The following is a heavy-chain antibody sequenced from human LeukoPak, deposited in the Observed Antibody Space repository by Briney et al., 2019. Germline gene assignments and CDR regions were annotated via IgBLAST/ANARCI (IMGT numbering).Heavy chain of an antibody. CDR3: ARGRRLTGYYDYDY. V-gene: IGHV4-59*01. D-gene: IGHD3-9*01. J-gene: IGHJ4*02. Sequence: PSETLSLTCTVSGGSISSYYWSWIRQPPGEALEWIGYISDSGSTNYNPSLKSRVTISLDTPKNQLSLRLTSVTAADTAVYYCARGRRLTGYYDYDYWGQGTLVTVSS. CDR2: ISDSGST. CDR1: GGSISSYY.